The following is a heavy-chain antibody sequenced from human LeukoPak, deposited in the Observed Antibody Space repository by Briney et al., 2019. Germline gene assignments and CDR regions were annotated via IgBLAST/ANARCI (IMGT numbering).Heavy chain of an antibody. Sequence: SETLSLTCTVSGGSISSYYWSWIRQPRGKGLEWIGYIYHSGSTNYNPSLKSRVTISVDTSKNQFSLKLSSVTAADTGVYYCARDPCGGDCSYFDYWGQGTLVTVSS. CDR3: ARDPCGGDCSYFDY. CDR1: GGSISSYY. D-gene: IGHD2-21*02. V-gene: IGHV4-59*01. CDR2: IYHSGST. J-gene: IGHJ4*02.